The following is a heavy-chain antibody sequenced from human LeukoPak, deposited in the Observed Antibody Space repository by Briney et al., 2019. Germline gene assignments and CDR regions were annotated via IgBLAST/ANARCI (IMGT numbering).Heavy chain of an antibody. CDR1: GFTFSSYA. D-gene: IGHD6-13*01. V-gene: IGHV3-23*01. CDR2: ISGSGAST. CDR3: ARDRTAAGTWDFDY. J-gene: IGHJ4*02. Sequence: GGSLRLSCGASGFTFSSYAMSWVRQAPGKGLEWVSAISGSGASTYYADSVKGRFTISRDNSKNTLYLQMNSLRAEDTAVYYCARDRTAAGTWDFDYWGQGTLVTVSS.